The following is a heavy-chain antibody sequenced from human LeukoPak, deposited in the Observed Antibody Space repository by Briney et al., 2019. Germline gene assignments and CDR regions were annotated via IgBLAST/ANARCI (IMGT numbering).Heavy chain of an antibody. CDR1: GFTFSSYS. D-gene: IGHD2-2*01. V-gene: IGHV3-74*01. J-gene: IGHJ4*02. CDR3: ARPYCSSTSCYDFDY. Sequence: GGSLRLSCAASGFTFSSYSMNWVRQAPGKGLVWVSRINSDGSSTNYADSVKGRFTISRDNAKNTLYLQMNSLRAEDTAVYYCARPYCSSTSCYDFDYWGQGTLVTVSS. CDR2: INSDGSST.